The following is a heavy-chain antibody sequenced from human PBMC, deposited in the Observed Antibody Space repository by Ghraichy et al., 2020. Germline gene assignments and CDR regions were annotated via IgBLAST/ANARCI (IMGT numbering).Heavy chain of an antibody. D-gene: IGHD3-22*01. V-gene: IGHV1-2*02. Sequence: ASVKVSCKASGYTFTGYYIHWVRQAPGQGLEWMGWINPNSGGTNYAQKFQGRVTMTRDTSISTAYMELSRLRSDDTAVYYCARDPDYYDSSGAFDIWGQGTMVTVSS. CDR3: ARDPDYYDSSGAFDI. CDR2: INPNSGGT. CDR1: GYTFTGYY. J-gene: IGHJ3*02.